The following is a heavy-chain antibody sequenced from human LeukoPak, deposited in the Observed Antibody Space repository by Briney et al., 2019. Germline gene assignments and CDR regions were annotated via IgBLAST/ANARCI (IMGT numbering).Heavy chain of an antibody. J-gene: IGHJ4*02. CDR3: TRDQTPYY. CDR1: GFTFGDYA. V-gene: IGHV3-49*04. Sequence: GGSLRLSCTASGFTFGDYAMTWVRQAPGKGLEWVGFIRSKVYGGTPEYAASVKGRFTISRDDSHGIAYLQMNSLKTEDTAGYYCTRDQTPYYWGQGTLVTVSS. CDR2: IRSKVYGGTP.